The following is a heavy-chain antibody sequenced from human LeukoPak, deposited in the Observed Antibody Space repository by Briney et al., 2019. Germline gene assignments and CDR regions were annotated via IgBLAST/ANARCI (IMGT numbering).Heavy chain of an antibody. CDR1: GFTFTTYA. Sequence: GGSLRLSCAAPGFTFTTYAITWVRQAPGKGRGWVSPFSRSGDSTYYADSVKGRFTISRDNSKNTLYLQMNSLRAEDTAVYYCSFERARSGRGSGWRIFDYWGQGTLVTVSS. CDR2: FSRSGDST. J-gene: IGHJ4*02. V-gene: IGHV3-23*01. D-gene: IGHD6-19*01. CDR3: SFERARSGRGSGWRIFDY.